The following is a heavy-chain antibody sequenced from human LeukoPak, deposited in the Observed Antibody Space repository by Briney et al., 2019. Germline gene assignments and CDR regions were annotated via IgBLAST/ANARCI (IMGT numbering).Heavy chain of an antibody. D-gene: IGHD3-10*01. CDR3: ARAAMVRGVDYFDY. CDR1: GFTFSSYS. J-gene: IGHJ4*02. Sequence: GGSLRLSCAASGFTFSSYSMSWVRQALGKGLEWVSDISNSGDSTYSADSVKGRFTISRDNSKNTLHLQMNSLRAEDTAVYYCARAAMVRGVDYFDYWGQGTLVTVSS. CDR2: ISNSGDST. V-gene: IGHV3-23*01.